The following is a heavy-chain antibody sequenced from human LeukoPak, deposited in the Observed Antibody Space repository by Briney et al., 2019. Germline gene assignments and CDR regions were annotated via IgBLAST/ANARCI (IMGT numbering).Heavy chain of an antibody. V-gene: IGHV3-74*01. J-gene: IGHJ2*01. CDR3: AREQEAAGNWFFDR. CDR1: GFTFSTYW. Sequence: GGSLRLSCAASGFTFSTYWMHWVRRIPGKGLVGVTRIHRDGTSTHYADSVRGRFSISRDNAEDTLYLQMNSLRAEDTAVYYCAREQEAAGNWFFDRWGRGTLVTVSS. D-gene: IGHD6-13*01. CDR2: IHRDGTST.